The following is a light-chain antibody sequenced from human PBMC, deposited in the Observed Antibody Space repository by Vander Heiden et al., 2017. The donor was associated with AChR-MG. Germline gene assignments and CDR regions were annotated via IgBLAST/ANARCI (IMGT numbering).Light chain of an antibody. V-gene: IGKV1-39*01. Sequence: DIQTTQSPSSLSASVGDRVTITCRASQSISSYLNWYQQKPGKAPKLLIYAASSLQSGVPSRFSGSGSGTDFTLTISRLQPEDFATYYCQQCYSTPYTFGGRTKVEIK. CDR3: QQCYSTPYT. J-gene: IGKJ4*01. CDR1: QSISSY. CDR2: AAS.